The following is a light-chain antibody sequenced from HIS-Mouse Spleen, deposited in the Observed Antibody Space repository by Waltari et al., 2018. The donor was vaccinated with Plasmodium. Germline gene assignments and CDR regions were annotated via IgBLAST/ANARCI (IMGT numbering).Light chain of an antibody. CDR3: YSTDSSGNHRV. J-gene: IGLJ3*02. CDR2: EDS. CDR1: ALAKKY. V-gene: IGLV3-10*01. Sequence: SYELTQPPSVSVSPGQTARRTCSGAALAKKYAYWYQQKSGQAPVLVIYEDSKRPSGIPERFSGSSSGTMATLTISGAQVEDEADYYCYSTDSSGNHRVFGGGTKLTVL.